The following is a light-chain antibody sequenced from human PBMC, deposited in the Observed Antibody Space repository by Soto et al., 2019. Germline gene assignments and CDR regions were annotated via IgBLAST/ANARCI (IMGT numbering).Light chain of an antibody. J-gene: IGKJ5*01. CDR3: QQYNRWPPIT. V-gene: IGKV3-15*01. Sequence: EIVMTQSPATLSVSPGEIATLSCSASESVRSDLAWYQQKPGQAPRLLIYDASTRATGIPARFSGAGSGTEFTLTISSLQSEDSAVYYCQQYNRWPPITFGQGTRLEIK. CDR1: ESVRSD. CDR2: DAS.